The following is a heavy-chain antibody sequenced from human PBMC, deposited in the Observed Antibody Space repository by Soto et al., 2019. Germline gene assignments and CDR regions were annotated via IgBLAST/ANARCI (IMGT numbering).Heavy chain of an antibody. CDR2: MNPNSGNT. D-gene: IGHD6-6*01. CDR3: ARELSSSIAARHYYYYMDV. Sequence: GASVKVSCKASGYTFTSYDINWVRQATGQELEWMGWMNPNSGNTGYAQKFQGRVTMTRNTSISTAYMELSSLRSEDTAVYYCARELSSSIAARHYYYYMDVWGKGTTVTVSS. V-gene: IGHV1-8*01. J-gene: IGHJ6*03. CDR1: GYTFTSYD.